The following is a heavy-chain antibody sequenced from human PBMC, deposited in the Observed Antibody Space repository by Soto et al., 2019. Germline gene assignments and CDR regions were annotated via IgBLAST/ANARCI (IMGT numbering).Heavy chain of an antibody. D-gene: IGHD3-22*01. J-gene: IGHJ4*02. V-gene: IGHV6-1*01. CDR3: ARDNYYYDSSGYPYYFDY. CDR2: TYYRSKWYH. Sequence: SQTLSLTCAISGDSVSSNRATWNWFRQSPSRGLEWLGRTYYRSKWYHDYAVSLNGRGTINPDTSQNQFSLHLTSVTPEDTAVYYCARDNYYYDSSGYPYYFDYWGQGTLVTVS. CDR1: GDSVSSNRAT.